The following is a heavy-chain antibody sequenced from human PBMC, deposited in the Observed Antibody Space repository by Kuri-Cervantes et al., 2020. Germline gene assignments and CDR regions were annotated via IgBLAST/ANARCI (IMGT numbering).Heavy chain of an antibody. CDR2: VIPTLGTT. CDR1: GGTFTRYA. V-gene: IGHV1-69*05. J-gene: IGHJ4*02. Sequence: SVKVSCNASGGTFTRYACGWVRQAPGQGLEWMGGVIPTLGTTNNGQKFRGRVTFTTDESTSTVYMDLRGLRSDDTAVYYCAASTQLYLPHFFDYWGQGTLVTVSS. CDR3: AASTQLYLPHFFDY. D-gene: IGHD3-16*01.